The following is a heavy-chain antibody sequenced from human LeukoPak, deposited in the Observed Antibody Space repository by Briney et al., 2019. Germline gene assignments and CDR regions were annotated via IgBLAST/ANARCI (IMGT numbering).Heavy chain of an antibody. Sequence: PSETLSLTCTVSGGSISSYYWSWIRQPPGKGLEWIGYIYYSGSTNYNPSLKSRVTISVDTSKNQFSLKLSSVTAADTAVYYCARTGRVYYYDSSGPNSYFDYWGQGTLVTVSS. D-gene: IGHD3-22*01. J-gene: IGHJ4*02. CDR1: GGSISSYY. CDR3: ARTGRVYYYDSSGPNSYFDY. V-gene: IGHV4-59*12. CDR2: IYYSGST.